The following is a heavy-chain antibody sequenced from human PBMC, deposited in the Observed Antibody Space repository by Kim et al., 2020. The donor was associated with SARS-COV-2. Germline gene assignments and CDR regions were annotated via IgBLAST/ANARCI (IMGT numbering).Heavy chain of an antibody. J-gene: IGHJ5*02. CDR3: ARMYSSSWANWFDP. Sequence: SETLSLTCTVSGGSISSYYWSWIRQPPGKGLEWIGYSYYSGSTNYNPSLKSRVTISVDTSKNQFSLKLSSVTAADTAVYYCARMYSSSWANWFDPWGQGTLVTVSS. V-gene: IGHV4-59*01. D-gene: IGHD6-13*01. CDR2: SYYSGST. CDR1: GGSISSYY.